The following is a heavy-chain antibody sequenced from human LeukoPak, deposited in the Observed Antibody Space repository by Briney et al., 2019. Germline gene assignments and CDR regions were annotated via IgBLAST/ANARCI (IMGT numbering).Heavy chain of an antibody. D-gene: IGHD2/OR15-2a*01. V-gene: IGHV3-7*01. CDR3: AKWGPYCNSNYCPALDY. Sequence: PGGSLRLSCAASGFTFSTYWMSWVRQAPGKGLKWVANINRDGSEKYYGDSVKGRFTISRDNAENSLFLQMNSLRADDTAVYYCAKWGPYCNSNYCPALDYWGQGALVTVSS. CDR1: GFTFSTYW. CDR2: INRDGSEK. J-gene: IGHJ4*02.